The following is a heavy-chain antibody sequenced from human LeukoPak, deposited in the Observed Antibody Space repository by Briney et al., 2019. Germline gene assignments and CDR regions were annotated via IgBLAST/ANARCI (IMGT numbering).Heavy chain of an antibody. V-gene: IGHV4-39*07. Sequence: SETLSLTCTVSGGSISSSSHYWGWIRQPPGKGLEWIGSMYYRGSTYHNPSLKSRVTISVDTSKNQFSLKLSSVTAADTAVYYCARNSGWYPFDYWGQGTLVTVSS. CDR3: ARNSGWYPFDY. D-gene: IGHD6-19*01. CDR1: GGSISSSSHY. CDR2: MYYRGST. J-gene: IGHJ4*02.